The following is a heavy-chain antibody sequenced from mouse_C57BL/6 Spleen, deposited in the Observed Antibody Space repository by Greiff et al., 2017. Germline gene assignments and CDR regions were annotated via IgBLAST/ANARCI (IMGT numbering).Heavy chain of an antibody. CDR3: ARHEEGYYYGSSYGYFDY. J-gene: IGHJ2*01. CDR1: GYTFTEYT. CDR2: FYPGSGSI. V-gene: IGHV1-62-2*01. D-gene: IGHD1-1*01. Sequence: QVQLQQSGAELVKPGASVKLSCKASGYTFTEYTIHWVKQRSGQGLEWIGWFYPGSGSIKYNEKFKDKATLTADKSSSTVDMELSRLTSEDSAVYFCARHEEGYYYGSSYGYFDYWGQGTTLTVSS.